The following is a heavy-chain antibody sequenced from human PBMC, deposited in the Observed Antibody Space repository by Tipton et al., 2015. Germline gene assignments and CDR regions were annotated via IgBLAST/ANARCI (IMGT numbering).Heavy chain of an antibody. CDR2: IKQDGSER. J-gene: IGHJ5*02. V-gene: IGHV3-7*05. CDR3: ARHTGDFRIPMWFHP. D-gene: IGHD3-10*01. CDR1: GFIFSGYG. Sequence: SLRLSCAASGFIFSGYGMHWVRQAPGKGLEWVANIKQDGSERSYVASVEGRFTISRDNDNSSLYLHMNSLRAEDTAMYYCARHTGDFRIPMWFHPWGQGTLVTVSS.